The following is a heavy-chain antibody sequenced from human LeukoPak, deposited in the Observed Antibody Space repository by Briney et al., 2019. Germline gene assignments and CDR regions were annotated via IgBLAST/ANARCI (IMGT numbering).Heavy chain of an antibody. CDR2: ITFSSSII. D-gene: IGHD4-17*01. CDR1: GFTFSSYS. J-gene: IGHJ4*02. V-gene: IGHV3-48*01. Sequence: GGSLRLSCAASGFTFSSYSMNWVCQAPGKGLEWVSYITFSSSIIYYADSVKGRFTISRDNAKNSLYLQVNSLRAEDTAVYYCARDRLHYGEYEKTFDYWGQGTLVSVSS. CDR3: ARDRLHYGEYEKTFDY.